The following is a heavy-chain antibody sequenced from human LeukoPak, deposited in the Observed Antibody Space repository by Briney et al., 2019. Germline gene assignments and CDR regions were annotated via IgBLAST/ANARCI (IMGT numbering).Heavy chain of an antibody. D-gene: IGHD3-16*01. V-gene: IGHV4-61*02. Sequence: SQTPSLTCTVSGGSISSGSYYWSWIRQPAGKGLEWIGRIYTSGSTNYNPSLKSRVTISVDTSKNQFSLKLSSVTAADTAVYYCARAEGGYFDYWGQGTLVTVSS. J-gene: IGHJ4*02. CDR2: IYTSGST. CDR3: ARAEGGYFDY. CDR1: GGSISSGSYY.